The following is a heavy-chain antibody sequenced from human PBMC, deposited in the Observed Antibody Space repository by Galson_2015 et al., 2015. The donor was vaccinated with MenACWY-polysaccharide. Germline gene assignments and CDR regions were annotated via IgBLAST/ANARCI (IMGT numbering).Heavy chain of an antibody. CDR1: GYKFTSFD. J-gene: IGHJ4*02. CDR3: ARVIARKYTFADS. Sequence: SVKVSCKASGYKFTSFDINWVRQAAGQGLEWMGWMNPNSGNSGYAQKFQGRVSMTSNSAMATAYMELSSLRPEDTAVYYCARVIARKYTFADSWGQGTLVTVSS. CDR2: MNPNSGNS. V-gene: IGHV1-8*01. D-gene: IGHD2-21*01.